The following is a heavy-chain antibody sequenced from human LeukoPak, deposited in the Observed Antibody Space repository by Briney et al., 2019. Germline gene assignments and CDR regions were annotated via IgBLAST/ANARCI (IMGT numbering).Heavy chain of an antibody. CDR1: GYTLTELS. J-gene: IGHJ4*02. V-gene: IGHV1-24*01. Sequence: ASVKVSCKVSGYTLTELSMHWVRQAPGKGLEWMGGFDPEDGETIYAQKLQGRVTMTTDTSTSTAYMELRSLRSDGTAVYYCANNYYDSSGYYEGWGQGTLVTVSS. CDR3: ANNYYDSSGYYEG. CDR2: FDPEDGET. D-gene: IGHD3-22*01.